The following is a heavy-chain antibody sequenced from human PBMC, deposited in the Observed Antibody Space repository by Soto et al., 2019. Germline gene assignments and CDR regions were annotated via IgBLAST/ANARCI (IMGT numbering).Heavy chain of an antibody. D-gene: IGHD3-3*01. Sequence: ASVKVSCKASGYTFTGYGISWVRQAPGQGLEWMGWISAYNGNTNYAQKLQGRVTMTTDTSTSTAYMELRSLRSDDTAVYYCARYYDFWSGYYSPSVFDYWGQGTLVTVSS. V-gene: IGHV1-18*01. CDR3: ARYYDFWSGYYSPSVFDY. CDR1: GYTFTGYG. CDR2: ISAYNGNT. J-gene: IGHJ4*02.